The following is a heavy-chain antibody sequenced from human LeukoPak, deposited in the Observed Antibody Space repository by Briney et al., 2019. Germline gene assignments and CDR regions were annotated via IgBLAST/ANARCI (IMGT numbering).Heavy chain of an antibody. D-gene: IGHD2-15*01. CDR1: GFSFSSSW. V-gene: IGHV3-74*01. CDR2: INDDETST. Sequence: PGGSLRLSCAASGFSFSSSWMHWVRQVPGKGLEWVSRINDDETSTTYAESVKGRFTISRDNAKNTLYLQMNSLRAEDTAVYYCARVRVYCSGGSCTRGFDYWGQGTLVTVSS. CDR3: ARVRVYCSGGSCTRGFDY. J-gene: IGHJ4*02.